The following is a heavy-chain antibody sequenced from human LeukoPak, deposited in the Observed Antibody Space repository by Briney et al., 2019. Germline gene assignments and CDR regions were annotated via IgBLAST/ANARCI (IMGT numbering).Heavy chain of an antibody. D-gene: IGHD1-26*01. CDR2: ISSSSSNI. V-gene: IGHV3-21*01. CDR1: GFTFSSYS. Sequence: GGSLRLSCAASGFTFSSYSMNWVRQAPGKGLEWVSSISSSSSNIYYADSVKGRFTISRDNAKNSLYLQMNSLRAEDTAVYYCVRDLVGATDDKRFDYWGQGTLVTVSS. CDR3: VRDLVGATDDKRFDY. J-gene: IGHJ4*02.